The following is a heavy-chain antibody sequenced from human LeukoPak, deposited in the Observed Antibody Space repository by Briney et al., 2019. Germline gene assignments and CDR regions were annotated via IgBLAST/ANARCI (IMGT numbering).Heavy chain of an antibody. V-gene: IGHV4-39*01. CDR1: GGSTASCSHN. CDR2: MYYTGST. Sequence: SETLSLTLTVSGGSTASCSHNWGWIRQSPGKGLEWIAIMYYTGSTYYNPPLKSRVSISVDTSRNQFSLKLTSVTAADTAVYYCARHRIQPPVWMDVWGQGTTVTVSS. CDR3: ARHRIQPPVWMDV. D-gene: IGHD5-18*01. J-gene: IGHJ6*02.